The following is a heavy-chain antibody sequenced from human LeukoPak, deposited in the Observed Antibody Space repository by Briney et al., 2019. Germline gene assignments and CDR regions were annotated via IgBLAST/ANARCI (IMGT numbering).Heavy chain of an antibody. CDR3: AIPPGYCGTDCSFDH. CDR2: IYPGDYET. CDR1: GYSFSNYW. D-gene: IGHD2-21*02. Sequence: GESLKISCEGSGYSFSNYWIGWVRQMPGKGLEWMGIIYPGDYETRYSPSFQGLVTISVDKSISTAYLHWSSLKASDTAVYYCAIPPGYCGTDCSFDHWGQGTLVTVSS. J-gene: IGHJ4*02. V-gene: IGHV5-51*01.